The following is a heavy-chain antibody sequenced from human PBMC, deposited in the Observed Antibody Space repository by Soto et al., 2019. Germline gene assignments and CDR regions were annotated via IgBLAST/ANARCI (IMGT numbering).Heavy chain of an antibody. J-gene: IGHJ6*02. CDR2: INSDGRST. D-gene: IGHD1-26*01. CDR3: ARGGRYRENYYFGMDV. V-gene: IGHV3-74*01. CDR1: GFTLSNFW. Sequence: EVQLVESGGGLFQPGGSLRLSCAASGFTLSNFWMHWVRQAPGKGLEWVSRINSDGRSTSYVDSVKGRFTISRDNANNTLYLEMNSLRAEDTAVYFCARGGRYRENYYFGMDVWGQGTTATVSS.